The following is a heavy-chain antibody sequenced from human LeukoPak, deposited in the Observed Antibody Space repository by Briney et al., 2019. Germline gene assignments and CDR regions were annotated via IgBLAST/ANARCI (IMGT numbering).Heavy chain of an antibody. CDR2: ISSSSSYI. CDR1: GFTFSSYS. D-gene: IGHD1-26*01. J-gene: IGHJ4*02. V-gene: IGHV3-21*04. CDR3: AKGGSYYLGYFDY. Sequence: GGSLRLSCAASGFTFSSYSMNWVRQAPGKGLEWVSSISSSSSYIYYADSVKGRFTISRDNSKNTLYLQMNSLRAEDTAVYYCAKGGSYYLGYFDYWGQGTLVTVSS.